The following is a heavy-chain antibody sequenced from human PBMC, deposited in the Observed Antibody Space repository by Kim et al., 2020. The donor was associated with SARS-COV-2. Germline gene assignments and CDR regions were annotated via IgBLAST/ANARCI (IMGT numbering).Heavy chain of an antibody. V-gene: IGHV4-34*01. J-gene: IGHJ4*02. CDR1: CASFSGYY. D-gene: IGHD5-18*01. CDR3: ARGQDTAKTGY. Sequence: SETLSLTCAVYCASFSGYYWSWIRQSPGKRLEWIGEIHPSGSTSYNPSLQSRVTISIDTSKSHMSLRLTSVTAADTAVYFCARGQDTAKTGYWGQGTLVT. CDR2: IHPSGST.